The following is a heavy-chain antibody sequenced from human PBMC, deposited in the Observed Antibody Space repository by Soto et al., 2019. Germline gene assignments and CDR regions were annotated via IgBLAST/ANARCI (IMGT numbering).Heavy chain of an antibody. V-gene: IGHV4-59*01. D-gene: IGHD2-15*01. CDR3: ARAEAATLSDY. Sequence: SETLSLTCTVSGGSISSYYWSWIRQPPGKGLEWIGYIYYSGSTNYNPSLKSRVTISVDTSKNQFSLKLSSVTAADTAVYYCARAEAATLSDYWGQGTLVTVSS. CDR2: IYYSGST. J-gene: IGHJ4*02. CDR1: GGSISSYY.